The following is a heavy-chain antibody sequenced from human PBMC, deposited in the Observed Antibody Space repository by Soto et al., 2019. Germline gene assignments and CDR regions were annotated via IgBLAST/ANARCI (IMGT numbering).Heavy chain of an antibody. CDR3: ARQVSSAWPPYYYDMDL. CDR1: GGSISSYF. V-gene: IGHV4-59*08. Sequence: SETLSLTCTVSGGSISSYFWSWIRQPPGRGLEWIGHIHYSGSTNYNPSLKSRVTISVDTSKNQVSLKLSSVTAADTAMYFCARQVSSAWPPYYYDMDLWGQGTTVTVSS. CDR2: IHYSGST. J-gene: IGHJ6*02. D-gene: IGHD6-25*01.